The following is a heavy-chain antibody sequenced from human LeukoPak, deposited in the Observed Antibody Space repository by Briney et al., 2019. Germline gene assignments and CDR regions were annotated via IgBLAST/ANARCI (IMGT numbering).Heavy chain of an antibody. CDR3: ARLPDPYSYGDY. V-gene: IGHV3-21*01. CDR1: GFTFSRVW. J-gene: IGHJ4*02. D-gene: IGHD5-18*01. Sequence: GGSLRLSCASSGFTFSRVWMSSGRQAPGRGLWWVSSISSSSSYIYYADSVKGRFTISRDNAKNPLYLQMNSLRAEDTAVYYCARLPDPYSYGDYWGQGTLVTVSS. CDR2: ISSSSSYI.